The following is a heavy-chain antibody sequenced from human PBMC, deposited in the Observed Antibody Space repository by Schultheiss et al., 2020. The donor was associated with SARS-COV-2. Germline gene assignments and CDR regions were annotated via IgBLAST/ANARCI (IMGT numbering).Heavy chain of an antibody. Sequence: GGSLRLSCAASGFTFSSYWMHWVRQAPGKGLVWVSRINSDGSSTSYADSVKGRFTISRDNAKNTLYLQMNSLRAEDTAVYYCAREGYYYDSSGYSPYYYCMDVWGQGTTVTVSS. V-gene: IGHV3-74*01. J-gene: IGHJ6*02. CDR3: AREGYYYDSSGYSPYYYCMDV. D-gene: IGHD3-22*01. CDR1: GFTFSSYW. CDR2: INSDGSST.